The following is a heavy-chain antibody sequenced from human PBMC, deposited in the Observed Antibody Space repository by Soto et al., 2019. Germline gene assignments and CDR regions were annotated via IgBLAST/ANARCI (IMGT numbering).Heavy chain of an antibody. CDR2: IYPGDSDT. Sequence: PWDSLKISCKGSGYTFTDYWIGWVRQLPGKGLEWMGIIYPGDSDTRYSPSFQGHVTITVDKSTNTAYLQWNTLRASDTAMYYCAGAAAAGTDWAFDDWGQGTLVSVSS. J-gene: IGHJ4*02. D-gene: IGHD6-13*01. V-gene: IGHV5-51*01. CDR1: GYTFTDYW. CDR3: AGAAAAGTDWAFDD.